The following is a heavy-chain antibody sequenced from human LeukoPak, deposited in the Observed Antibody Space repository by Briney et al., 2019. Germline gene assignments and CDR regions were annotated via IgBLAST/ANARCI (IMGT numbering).Heavy chain of an antibody. CDR3: AREADSGSYRPFDY. CDR2: ISSSSDYI. Sequence: GGSLRLSCPASGFTFSDYSMSWVRQAPGKGLEWVSSISSSSDYIYYADSVKGRFTISRDNSKNTLYLQMNSLRAEDTAVYYCAREADSGSYRPFDYWGQGTLVTVSS. V-gene: IGHV3-21*04. CDR1: GFTFSDYS. J-gene: IGHJ4*02. D-gene: IGHD1-26*01.